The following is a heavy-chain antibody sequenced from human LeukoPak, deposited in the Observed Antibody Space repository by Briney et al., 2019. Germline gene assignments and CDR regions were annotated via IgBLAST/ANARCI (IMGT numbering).Heavy chain of an antibody. CDR1: GYRFSPYW. CDR2: ISDGGRAT. D-gene: IGHD4-17*01. CDR3: AREGGDYGEFDY. V-gene: IGHV3-7*03. J-gene: IGHJ4*02. Sequence: GGSLRPSCAASGYRFSPYWMSWVRQTPGKGLEWVASISDGGRATYYGDSVRGRFTISRDNSKNTLYLQMNSLRAEDTAVYYCAREGGDYGEFDYWGQGTLVTVSS.